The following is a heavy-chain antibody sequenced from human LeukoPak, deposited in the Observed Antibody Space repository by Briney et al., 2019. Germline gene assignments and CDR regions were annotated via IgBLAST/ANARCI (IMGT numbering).Heavy chain of an antibody. CDR2: FDPVVGEK. CDR1: GYTLTEFS. V-gene: IGHV1-24*01. CDR3: ATDFGTLAVFSPRDGSGSYYGFDY. J-gene: IGHJ4*02. D-gene: IGHD3-10*01. Sequence: ASVKVSCKVSGYTLTEFSMHWVRQASGKGPEWMGGFDPVVGEKMFAQQFLGRVTIAEDTSTVTAYIELSTLRSEDTAVYYCATDFGTLAVFSPRDGSGSYYGFDYWGQGTLVTVSS.